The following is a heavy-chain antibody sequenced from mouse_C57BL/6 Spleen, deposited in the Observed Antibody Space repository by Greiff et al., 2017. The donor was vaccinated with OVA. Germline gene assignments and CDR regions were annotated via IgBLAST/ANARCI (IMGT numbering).Heavy chain of an antibody. CDR1: GYTFTSYW. CDR2: IHPNSGST. J-gene: IGHJ4*01. V-gene: IGHV1-64*01. Sequence: QVQLQQPGAELVKPGASVKLSCKASGYTFTSYWMHWVKQRPGQGLEWIGMIHPNSGSTNYNEKFKSKATLTVDKSSSTAYMQLSSLTSEDSAVYYCARYYYDYEDYAMDYWGQGTSVTVSS. D-gene: IGHD2-4*01. CDR3: ARYYYDYEDYAMDY.